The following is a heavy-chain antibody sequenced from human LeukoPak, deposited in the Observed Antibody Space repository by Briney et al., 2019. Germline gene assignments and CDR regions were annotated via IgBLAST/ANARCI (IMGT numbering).Heavy chain of an antibody. V-gene: IGHV3-23*01. CDR1: GLTFRSYA. CDR3: ANHRLAFFYDSSGSPATYFDY. J-gene: IGHJ4*02. Sequence: PGGSLRVSCAASGLTFRSYAMSWVRQAPGKGLEWVSAISGSGDSTHDADFVKGRFTISRDNSKNTLYLQMNSLRAEDTAVYYCANHRLAFFYDSSGSPATYFDYWGQGTLVTVSS. D-gene: IGHD3-22*01. CDR2: ISGSGDST.